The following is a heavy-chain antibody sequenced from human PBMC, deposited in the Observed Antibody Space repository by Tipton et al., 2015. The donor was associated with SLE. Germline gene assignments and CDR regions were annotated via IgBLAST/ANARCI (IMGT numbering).Heavy chain of an antibody. CDR1: GGSISSSHCY. V-gene: IGHV4-39*07. Sequence: TLSLTCTVSGGSISSSHCYWGWIRQPPGKGLELIGIIYYSGRTYSHPSLQSRVTISRDPSKNQFSLRLSSVTAADTAVYYCARQLFNWGGAWDFDLWGRGTLVTVSS. D-gene: IGHD7-27*01. J-gene: IGHJ2*01. CDR3: ARQLFNWGGAWDFDL. CDR2: IYYSGRT.